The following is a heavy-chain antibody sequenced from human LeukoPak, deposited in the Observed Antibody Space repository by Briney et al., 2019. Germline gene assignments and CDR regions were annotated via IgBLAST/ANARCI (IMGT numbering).Heavy chain of an antibody. D-gene: IGHD6-13*01. CDR3: ARVGIAAARAFDI. V-gene: IGHV3-21*01. J-gene: IGHJ3*02. Sequence: PVGSLRLSCAASGFTFSSYSMNWVRQAPGKGLEWVSSISSSSSYIYYADSVKGRFTISRDNAKNTLYLQMNSLRAEDTAVYYCARVGIAAARAFDIWGQGTMVTVSS. CDR1: GFTFSSYS. CDR2: ISSSSSYI.